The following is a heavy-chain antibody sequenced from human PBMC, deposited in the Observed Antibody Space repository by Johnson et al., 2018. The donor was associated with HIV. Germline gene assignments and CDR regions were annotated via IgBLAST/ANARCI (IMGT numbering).Heavy chain of an antibody. Sequence: QVQLMESGGGVVQPGRSLRLSCAASGFTFSSYAMHWVRQAPGTGLEWVAVISYDGSNKYYADSVKGRFTISRDNSKNTLYLQMNSLRAEDTAVYYCARDLYYYDSSGDSFDIWGQGTMVTVSS. V-gene: IGHV3-30-3*01. CDR3: ARDLYYYDSSGDSFDI. J-gene: IGHJ3*02. CDR1: GFTFSSYA. CDR2: ISYDGSNK. D-gene: IGHD3-22*01.